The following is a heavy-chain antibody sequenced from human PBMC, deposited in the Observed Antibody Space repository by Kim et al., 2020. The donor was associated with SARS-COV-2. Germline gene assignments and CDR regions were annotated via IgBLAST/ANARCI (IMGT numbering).Heavy chain of an antibody. D-gene: IGHD2-15*01. CDR3: ARESQHCSGGSCYSDYGMDV. V-gene: IGHV3-48*02. J-gene: IGHJ6*02. Sequence: RFTISRDNAKNSLYLQMNSLRDEDTAVYYCARESQHCSGGSCYSDYGMDVWGQGTTVTVSS.